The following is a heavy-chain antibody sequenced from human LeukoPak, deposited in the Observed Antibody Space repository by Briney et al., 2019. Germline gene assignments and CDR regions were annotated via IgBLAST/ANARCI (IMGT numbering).Heavy chain of an antibody. V-gene: IGHV4-59*01. Sequence: SETLSLTCSVSGGSISSYYWSWIRQPPGKGLEWIGYIYYSGSTNYNPSLKSRVTISVDTSKNQFFLKLSSVTAADTAVYYCARGGGITMYYFDYWGQGTLVTVSS. CDR1: GGSISSYY. J-gene: IGHJ4*02. D-gene: IGHD3-10*02. CDR2: IYYSGST. CDR3: ARGGGITMYYFDY.